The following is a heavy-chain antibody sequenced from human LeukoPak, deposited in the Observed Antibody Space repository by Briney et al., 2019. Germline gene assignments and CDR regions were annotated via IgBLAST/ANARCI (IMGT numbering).Heavy chain of an antibody. Sequence: QSGGSLRLSCAASGFTFRSYGMHWVRQAPGKGMGWVAVISYDGSNKYYADSVKARFTISRDNSKNTLYLQMNSLRAEDTAVYYCAKVGKVGAARGTFDIWGQGTIVTVSS. CDR3: AKVGKVGAARGTFDI. CDR1: GFTFRSYG. V-gene: IGHV3-30*18. D-gene: IGHD1-26*01. J-gene: IGHJ3*02. CDR2: ISYDGSNK.